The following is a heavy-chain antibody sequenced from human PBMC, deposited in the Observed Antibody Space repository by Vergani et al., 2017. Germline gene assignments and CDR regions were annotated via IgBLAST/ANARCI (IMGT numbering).Heavy chain of an antibody. CDR2: IYPGDSDT. V-gene: IGHV4-31*01. J-gene: IGHJ3*02. Sequence: QVQLQESGPGLVKPSQTLSLTCTVSGGSISSGGYYWSWIRQHPGKGLEWIGYIYPGDSDTRYSPSFQGQVTISADKSISTAYLQWSSLKASDTAMYYCAGYYDSSGYYYGVQGRAFDIWGQGTMVTVSS. CDR1: GGSISSGGYY. CDR3: AGYYDSSGYYYGVQGRAFDI. D-gene: IGHD3-22*01.